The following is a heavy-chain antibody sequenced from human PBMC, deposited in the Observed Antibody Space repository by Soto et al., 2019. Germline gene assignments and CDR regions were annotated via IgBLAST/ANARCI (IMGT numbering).Heavy chain of an antibody. J-gene: IGHJ5*02. Sequence: QVQLQESGPGLVKPSETLSLTCTVSGGSISSYYWSWIRQPPGKGLEWIGYIYYSGSTNYNPSLKSRVTISVDTSKNQFYLKRSSVTAADTAVYYCASRIAAAGTGFWFDTWCQGTLVTVSS. D-gene: IGHD6-13*01. V-gene: IGHV4-59*01. CDR2: IYYSGST. CDR1: GGSISSYY. CDR3: ASRIAAAGTGFWFDT.